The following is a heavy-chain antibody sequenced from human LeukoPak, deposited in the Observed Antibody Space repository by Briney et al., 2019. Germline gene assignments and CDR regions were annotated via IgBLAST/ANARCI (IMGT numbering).Heavy chain of an antibody. CDR1: GFTFSSYS. Sequence: GGSLRLSSAASGFTFSSYSMNWVRQAPGKGLEWVSSISSSSSYIYYADSVKGRFTISRDNAKNSLYLQMNSLRAEDTAVYYCARDSAVDCSGGSCYSDFQHWGQGTLVTVSS. CDR2: ISSSSSYI. V-gene: IGHV3-21*01. CDR3: ARDSAVDCSGGSCYSDFQH. J-gene: IGHJ1*01. D-gene: IGHD2-15*01.